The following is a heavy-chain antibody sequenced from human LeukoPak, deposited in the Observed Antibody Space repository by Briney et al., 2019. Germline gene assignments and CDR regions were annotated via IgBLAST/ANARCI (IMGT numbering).Heavy chain of an antibody. CDR1: GFTFSTYT. J-gene: IGHJ4*02. CDR3: MREIDTSSYNLFFDN. Sequence: GRSLRLSCAASGFTFSTYTIHWVRQAPGSGLEWVAFVSHDGRNKYYADSVKGRFTISRDNSKNTLYLQMNSLRGEDTALYYCMREIDTSSYNLFFDNWGQGTLVTVSS. CDR2: VSHDGRNK. V-gene: IGHV3-30*04. D-gene: IGHD2-2*01.